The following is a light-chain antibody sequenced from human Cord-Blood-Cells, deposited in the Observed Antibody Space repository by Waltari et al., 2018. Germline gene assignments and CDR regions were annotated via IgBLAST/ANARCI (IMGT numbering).Light chain of an antibody. CDR3: CSYAGSSTFDVV. Sequence: QSALTQPPPVSGFPGQSITIPCTGTSSVVGSYNLVSWSQQNPGKAPKLRIYEGSKRPSWVSNRFSGSKSGNTASLTISGLQAEDEADYYCCSYAGSSTFDVVFGGGTKLTVL. J-gene: IGLJ2*01. CDR1: SSVVGSYNL. V-gene: IGLV2-23*03. CDR2: EGS.